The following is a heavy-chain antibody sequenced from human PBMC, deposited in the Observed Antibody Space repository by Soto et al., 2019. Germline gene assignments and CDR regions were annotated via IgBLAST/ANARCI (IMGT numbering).Heavy chain of an antibody. CDR2: ISTDGGIT. J-gene: IGHJ4*02. CDR3: ARGEINGRIPSPMHDY. V-gene: IGHV3-64*01. CDR1: GFTFSSYA. Sequence: EVQLVEXGGGLVXPXXSLRLSCAASGFTFSSYAMHWVRQAPGKGXXYASAISTDGGITYYANSVKGRFTIXXXXXXXXXXXXXXXXXXXXMGVYYCARGEINGRIPSPMHDYWGQGTQVAVXS. D-gene: IGHD3-10*01.